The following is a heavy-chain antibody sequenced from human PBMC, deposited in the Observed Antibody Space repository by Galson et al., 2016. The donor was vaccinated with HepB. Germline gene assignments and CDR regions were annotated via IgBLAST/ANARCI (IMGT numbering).Heavy chain of an antibody. CDR2: IDSGGST. CDR1: GFTVSRNY. V-gene: IGHV3-53*04. CDR3: ARAYDFWSGRYYYGMDV. D-gene: IGHD3-3*01. Sequence: SLRLSCAASGFTVSRNYMSWVRQAPGKGLEWVSVIDSGGSTYYADSVKGRFTISRHNSKNTLYLQMNSLRAEDTAVYYCARAYDFWSGRYYYGMDVWGQGTTVTVSS. J-gene: IGHJ6*02.